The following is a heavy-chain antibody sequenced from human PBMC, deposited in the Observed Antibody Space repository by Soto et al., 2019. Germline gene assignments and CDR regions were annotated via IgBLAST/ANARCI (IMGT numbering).Heavy chain of an antibody. V-gene: IGHV4-4*02. D-gene: IGHD6-25*01. CDR1: TGSISSGNW. CDR3: ARVFSSGSGWMYYFDF. J-gene: IGHJ4*02. CDR2: IYYTGAT. Sequence: QVQLRESGPGLVEASGTLSLTCEVSTGSISSGNWWSWVRQPPGKGLEWIGEIYYTGATNYNPSLKSRITRTIDKSKDHLSLSLRAATAADTAVYYCARVFSSGSGWMYYFDFWGQGTLVSVSS.